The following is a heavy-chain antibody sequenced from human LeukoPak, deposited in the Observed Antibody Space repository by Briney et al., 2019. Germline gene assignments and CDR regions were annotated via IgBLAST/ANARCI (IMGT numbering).Heavy chain of an antibody. CDR2: ISGSGDKT. Sequence: PGGSLRLSCAASGFTFSDYAMSWVRQAPGGGLEWVSAISGSGDKTFHADSVKGRFTTSRDNSKNTLSLPMSSLRVEDSAVYFCAKDTSAWWYHRAYMNVWGTGTTVTVSS. D-gene: IGHD2-15*01. CDR1: GFTFSDYA. CDR3: AKDTSAWWYHRAYMNV. V-gene: IGHV3-23*01. J-gene: IGHJ6*03.